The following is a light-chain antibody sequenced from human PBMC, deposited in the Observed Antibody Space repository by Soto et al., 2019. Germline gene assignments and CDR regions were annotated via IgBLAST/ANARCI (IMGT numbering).Light chain of an antibody. Sequence: PGERATLSCRASQSVSSSSLAWYQQKPGQAPRLLIYGASSRATGIPDRFSGSGSGTDFTLTINRLEPEDFAVYFCQQYGGSPSTFGQGTKLEIK. V-gene: IGKV3-20*01. CDR2: GAS. CDR1: QSVSSSS. CDR3: QQYGGSPST. J-gene: IGKJ2*02.